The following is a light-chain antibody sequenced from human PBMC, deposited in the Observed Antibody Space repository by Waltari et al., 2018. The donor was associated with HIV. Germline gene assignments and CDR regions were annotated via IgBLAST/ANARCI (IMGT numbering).Light chain of an antibody. CDR3: ATWDSRLNSYV. CDR1: ISNIGPNS. J-gene: IGLJ1*01. V-gene: IGLV1-51*02. Sequence: QSVLTQPPSISAAPGQRITISCSASISNIGPNSVSWYQQVPGTAPNLLIYENDKRPSGIPDRVSGSKSDTSATLGISGFRTGDEADYYCATWDSRLNSYVFGSGTTVIVL. CDR2: END.